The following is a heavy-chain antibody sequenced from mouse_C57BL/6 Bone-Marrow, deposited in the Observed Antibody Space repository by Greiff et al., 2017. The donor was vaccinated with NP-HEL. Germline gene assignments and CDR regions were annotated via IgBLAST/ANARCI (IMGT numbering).Heavy chain of an antibody. CDR3: ARYTSGWDD. Sequence: QVQLQQPGAELVMPGASVKLSCKASGYTFTSYWMHWVKQRPGQGLEWIGEIDPSDSYTNSNQKFKGKSTFTVDKSSSPAYMQLSSLTSEDSAVYYGARYTSGWDDWGQGTTLTVSS. D-gene: IGHD3-2*02. CDR2: IDPSDSYT. J-gene: IGHJ2*01. CDR1: GYTFTSYW. V-gene: IGHV1-69*01.